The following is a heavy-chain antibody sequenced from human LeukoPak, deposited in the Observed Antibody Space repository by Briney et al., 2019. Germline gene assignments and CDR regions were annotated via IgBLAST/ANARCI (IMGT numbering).Heavy chain of an antibody. CDR1: GGTLSSYA. V-gene: IGHV1-69*06. Sequence: SVKVSCKASGGTLSSYAISWVRQAPGQGLEWMGGIIPIFGTANYAQKFQGRVTITADKSTSTAYMELSSLRSEDTAVYYCARAARNYGYYYYYMDVWGKGTTVTISS. CDR2: IIPIFGTA. D-gene: IGHD1-7*01. J-gene: IGHJ6*03. CDR3: ARAARNYGYYYYYMDV.